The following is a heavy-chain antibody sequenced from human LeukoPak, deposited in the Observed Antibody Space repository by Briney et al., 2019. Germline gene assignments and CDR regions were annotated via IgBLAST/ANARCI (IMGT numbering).Heavy chain of an antibody. J-gene: IGHJ6*02. CDR3: ARYIHPQGLIGYAMDV. CDR2: IIVILGKV. V-gene: IGHV1-69*04. Sequence: ASVKVSCKASGGPFNNYAINWVRLAPGQGLEWMGRIIVILGKVNYAQKFQGRLTITADKSTRTAYMDLSNLASEDTAIYFCARYIHPQGLIGYAMDVWGQGTTVIVSS. CDR1: GGPFNNYA. D-gene: IGHD2-8*01.